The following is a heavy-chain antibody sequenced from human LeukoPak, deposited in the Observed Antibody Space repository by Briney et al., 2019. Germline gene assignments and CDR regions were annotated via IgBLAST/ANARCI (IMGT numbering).Heavy chain of an antibody. D-gene: IGHD4-17*01. V-gene: IGHV1-18*01. Sequence: ASVKVSCKASVYPFSTYGFIGVRQGPGQGLEWLGWINAYSGDSKYPQQFRDRVTMTTDTSTTTAHMELRTPTSDDTGIYYCARVVGDRVDSWGQGTLVTVSS. J-gene: IGHJ5*02. CDR2: INAYSGDS. CDR3: ARVVGDRVDS. CDR1: VYPFSTYG.